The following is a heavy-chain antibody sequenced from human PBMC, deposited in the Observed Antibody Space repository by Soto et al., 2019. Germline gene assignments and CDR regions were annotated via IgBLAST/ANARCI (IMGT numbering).Heavy chain of an antibody. CDR1: GGSISSYY. CDR2: IYYSGST. Sequence: SETLSLTCTVSGGSISSYYWSWIRQPPGKGLEWIGYIYYSGSTNYNPSLKSRVTISVDTSKNQFSLKLSSVTAADTAVYYCARDGYDGAFDIWGQGTMVNVSS. J-gene: IGHJ3*02. D-gene: IGHD5-12*01. CDR3: ARDGYDGAFDI. V-gene: IGHV4-59*01.